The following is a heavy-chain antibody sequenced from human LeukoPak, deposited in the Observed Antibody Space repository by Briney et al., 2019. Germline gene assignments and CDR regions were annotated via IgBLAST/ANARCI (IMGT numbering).Heavy chain of an antibody. CDR3: ARESPYSSSYDY. J-gene: IGHJ4*02. D-gene: IGHD6-13*01. CDR2: INHSGST. V-gene: IGHV4-34*01. CDR1: GGSFSGYY. Sequence: SETLSLTCAVYGGSFSGYYWSWIRQPPGKGLEWIGEINHSGSTNYNPSLKSRVTVSVDTSKNQFSLKLSSVTAADTAVYYCARESPYSSSYDYWGQGTLVTVSS.